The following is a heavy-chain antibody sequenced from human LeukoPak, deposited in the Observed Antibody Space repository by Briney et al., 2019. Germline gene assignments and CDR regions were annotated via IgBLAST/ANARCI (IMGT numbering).Heavy chain of an antibody. V-gene: IGHV3-21*01. CDR3: AREWTWGLLPRDNREGYFDY. CDR1: GFTFSSYS. CDR2: ISSSSSYI. D-gene: IGHD7-27*01. J-gene: IGHJ4*02. Sequence: GGSLRLSCAATGFTFSSYSMNWVRQAPGKGLEWVSSISSSSSYIYYADSVKGRFTISRDNAKNSLYLQMNSLRAEDTAVYYCAREWTWGLLPRDNREGYFDYWGQGTLVTVSS.